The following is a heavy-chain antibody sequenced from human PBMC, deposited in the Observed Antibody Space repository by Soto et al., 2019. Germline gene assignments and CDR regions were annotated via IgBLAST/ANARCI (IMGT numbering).Heavy chain of an antibody. V-gene: IGHV4-30-2*01. CDR3: ARRYSSALDI. D-gene: IGHD6-13*01. J-gene: IGHJ3*02. CDR2: IYHSGST. Sequence: SETLSLTCTVSGGSISSGGYYWSWIRQHPGKGLEWIGYIYHSGSTYYNPSLKSRVTISVDRSKNQFSLKLSSVTAADTAVYYCARRYSSALDIWGQGTMVTVSS. CDR1: GGSISSGGYY.